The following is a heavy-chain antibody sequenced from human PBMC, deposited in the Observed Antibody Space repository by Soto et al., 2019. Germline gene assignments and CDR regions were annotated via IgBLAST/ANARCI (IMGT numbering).Heavy chain of an antibody. Sequence: PSETLSLTCTVSGGSISSYYWSWIRQPPGKGLEWIGYIYYSGSTNYNPSLKSRVTISVDTSKNQFSLKLSSVTAADTAVYYCARHQGVMTTDFDYWGQGTLVTVSS. CDR2: IYYSGST. V-gene: IGHV4-59*08. J-gene: IGHJ4*02. D-gene: IGHD3-22*01. CDR3: ARHQGVMTTDFDY. CDR1: GGSISSYY.